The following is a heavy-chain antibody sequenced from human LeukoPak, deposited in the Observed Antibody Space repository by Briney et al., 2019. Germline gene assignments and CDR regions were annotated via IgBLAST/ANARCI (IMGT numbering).Heavy chain of an antibody. CDR1: GVTFSSYA. CDR3: AKEGGDGFDP. Sequence: PGVSLRLSCAASGVTFSSYAMSWVRQGPGKGLEWVSAISGSGGSTYYADSVKGRFTISRDNSKNTLYLQMNSLRAEDTAVYYCAKEGGDGFDPWGQGPWSPSPQ. V-gene: IGHV3-23*01. D-gene: IGHD3-16*01. J-gene: IGHJ5*02. CDR2: ISGSGGST.